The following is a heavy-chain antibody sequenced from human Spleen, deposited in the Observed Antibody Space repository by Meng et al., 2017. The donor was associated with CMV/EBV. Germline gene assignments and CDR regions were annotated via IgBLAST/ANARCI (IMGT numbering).Heavy chain of an antibody. CDR1: GYTFTGYY. D-gene: IGHD3-3*01. CDR3: ARSEVFGVVRNGMDV. CDR2: INPNSGGT. V-gene: IGHV1-2*02. J-gene: IGHJ6*02. Sequence: ASVMVSCKASGYTFTGYYMHWVRQAPGQGLEWMGWINPNSGGTNYAQKFQGRVTMTRDTSISTAYMELSRLRSDDTAVYYCARSEVFGVVRNGMDVWGQGTTVTVSS.